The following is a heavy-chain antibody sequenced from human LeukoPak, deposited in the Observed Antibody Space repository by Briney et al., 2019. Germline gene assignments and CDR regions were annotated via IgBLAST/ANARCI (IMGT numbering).Heavy chain of an antibody. CDR1: GFTFSSYA. CDR3: AKDSPLTYYSYYGMDV. J-gene: IGHJ6*02. V-gene: IGHV3-23*01. Sequence: RGSLRLSCAASGFTFSSYAMSWVRQAPGKGLEWVSAISGSGGSTYYADSVKGRFTISRDNSKNTLYLQMNSLRAEDTAVYYCAKDSPLTYYSYYGMDVWGQGTTVTVSS. CDR2: ISGSGGST.